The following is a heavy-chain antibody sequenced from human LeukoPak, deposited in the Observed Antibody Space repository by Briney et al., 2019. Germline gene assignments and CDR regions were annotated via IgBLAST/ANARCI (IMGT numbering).Heavy chain of an antibody. Sequence: GSLKLSFATSGFTFSNHSINLVRQASGKGLEWVSFISGSSSYIYYADSVKGRFTMSRDNAKNSLYLQMNSLRAEDTAVYYCARSWLVYYWYYGMDVWGQGTTVTVSS. J-gene: IGHJ6*02. V-gene: IGHV3-21*01. CDR1: GFTFSNHS. CDR3: ARSWLVYYWYYGMDV. CDR2: ISGSSSYI. D-gene: IGHD5/OR15-5a*01.